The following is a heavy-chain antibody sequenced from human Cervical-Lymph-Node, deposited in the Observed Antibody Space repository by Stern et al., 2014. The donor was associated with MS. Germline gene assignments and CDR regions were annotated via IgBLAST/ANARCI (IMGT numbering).Heavy chain of an antibody. CDR1: GGSIGSGGYY. Sequence: QLQLQESGPGLVKPSQTLSLTCTVSGGSIGSGGYYWSWVRQHPGEGLEWIGNIYSSGSTSYTPSLKSRVTISIDMSENQFSLNLTSVTAADTAVYFCARVPLVTTTFDSWGQGTLVTVSS. CDR3: ARVPLVTTTFDS. CDR2: IYSSGST. J-gene: IGHJ4*02. D-gene: IGHD5-12*01. V-gene: IGHV4-31*03.